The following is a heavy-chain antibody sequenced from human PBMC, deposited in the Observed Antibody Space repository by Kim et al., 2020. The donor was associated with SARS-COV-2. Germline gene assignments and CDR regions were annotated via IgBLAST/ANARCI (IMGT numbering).Heavy chain of an antibody. V-gene: IGHV4-59*01. D-gene: IGHD3-10*01. CDR3: ARRHYYGSGSYYNVYFDY. CDR1: GGSISSYY. Sequence: SETLSLTCTVSGGSISSYYWSWIRQPPGKGLEWIGYIYYSGSTNYNPSLKSRVTISVDTSKNQFSLKLRSVTAADTAVYYCARRHYYGSGSYYNVYFDYWGQGTLVTVSS. J-gene: IGHJ4*02. CDR2: IYYSGST.